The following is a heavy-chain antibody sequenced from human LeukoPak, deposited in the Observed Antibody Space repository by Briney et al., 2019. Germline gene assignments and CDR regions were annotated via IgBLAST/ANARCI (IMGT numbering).Heavy chain of an antibody. Sequence: SQTLSLTCAISGDSVSSNSAAWNWIRQSPWRGLEWLGRTYYRSKWYNDYAVSVKSRITINPDTSKNQFSLQLNSVTPEDTAVYYCARAYSSSWADFDYWGQGTLVTVSS. J-gene: IGHJ4*02. CDR2: TYYRSKWYN. CDR3: ARAYSSSWADFDY. D-gene: IGHD6-13*01. CDR1: GDSVSSNSAA. V-gene: IGHV6-1*01.